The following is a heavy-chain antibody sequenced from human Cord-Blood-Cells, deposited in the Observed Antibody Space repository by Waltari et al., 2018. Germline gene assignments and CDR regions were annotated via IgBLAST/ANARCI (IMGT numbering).Heavy chain of an antibody. Sequence: EVQLVESGGVLVKPGVSLRLSCAASGFTFSNAWMNWARQAPGKGLEWVGRIKSKTDGGTTDYAAPVKGRFTISRDDSKNTLYLQMNSLKTEDTAVYYCTAGREITGDLRGWGYWGQGTLVTVSS. CDR3: TAGREITGDLRGWGY. CDR1: GFTFSNAW. J-gene: IGHJ4*02. V-gene: IGHV3-15*07. CDR2: IKSKTDGGTT. D-gene: IGHD7-27*01.